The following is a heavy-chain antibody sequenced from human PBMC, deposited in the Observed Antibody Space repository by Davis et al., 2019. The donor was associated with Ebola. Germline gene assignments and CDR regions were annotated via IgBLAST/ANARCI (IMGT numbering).Heavy chain of an antibody. CDR2: ISGRGGIT. Sequence: GEFLKISCAASGFTFNSYWMNWVRQAPGRGLEWVSAISGRGGITYYADSVKGRFTISRDNSKKTMYLQMNSLRGEDTAVYYCAKSGLSFGVVKYHYGMDVWGKGTTVTVSS. CDR1: GFTFNSYW. CDR3: AKSGLSFGVVKYHYGMDV. J-gene: IGHJ6*04. V-gene: IGHV3-23*01. D-gene: IGHD3-3*01.